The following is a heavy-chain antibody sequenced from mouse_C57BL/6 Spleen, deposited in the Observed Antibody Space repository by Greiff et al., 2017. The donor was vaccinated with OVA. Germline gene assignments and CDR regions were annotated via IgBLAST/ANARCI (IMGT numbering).Heavy chain of an antibody. CDR2: IHPSDSDT. D-gene: IGHD1-1*01. CDR1: GYTFTSYW. V-gene: IGHV1-74*01. J-gene: IGHJ4*01. CDR3: AILEEFRSPYYAMDY. Sequence: QVQLQQPGAELVKPGASVKVSCKASGYTFTSYWMHWVKQRPGQGLEWIGRIHPSDSDTNYNQKFKGKATMTVDKSSSTAYMQLSSLTSEDSAVYYCAILEEFRSPYYAMDYWGQGTTVTVSS.